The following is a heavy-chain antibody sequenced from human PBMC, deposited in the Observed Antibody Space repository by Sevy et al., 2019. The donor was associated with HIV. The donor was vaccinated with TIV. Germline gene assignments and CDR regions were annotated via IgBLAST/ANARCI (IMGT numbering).Heavy chain of an antibody. V-gene: IGHV3-53*01. CDR1: EFTVSSSY. J-gene: IGHJ3*02. CDR2: IYSGGST. Sequence: GGSLRLSCAASEFTVSSSYMPWVRQAPGKGLEWVSVIYSGGSTYYADSVKGRFTISRDNSKNTLYLQMNSLRAEDTAVYYCARLAVAGGLDAFDIWGQGTMVTVSS. D-gene: IGHD6-19*01. CDR3: ARLAVAGGLDAFDI.